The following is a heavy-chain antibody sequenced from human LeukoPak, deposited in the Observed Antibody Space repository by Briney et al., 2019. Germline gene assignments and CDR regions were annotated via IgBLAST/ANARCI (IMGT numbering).Heavy chain of an antibody. CDR3: ARKGSLVPAYTSHYGMDV. Sequence: KPSETLSLTCAVYGGSSSGYYWSWIRQPPGKGLEWIGEINHSGSTNYNPSLKSRVTISVDTSKNQFSLKLSSVTAADTAVYYCARKGSLVPAYTSHYGMDVWGQGTTVTVSS. D-gene: IGHD2-2*01. V-gene: IGHV4-34*01. CDR2: INHSGST. J-gene: IGHJ6*02. CDR1: GGSSSGYY.